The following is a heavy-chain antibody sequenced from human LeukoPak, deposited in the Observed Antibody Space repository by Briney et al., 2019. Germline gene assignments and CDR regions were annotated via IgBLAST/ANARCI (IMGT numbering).Heavy chain of an antibody. J-gene: IGHJ4*02. CDR2: IYHSGST. CDR3: ARVRYYDFWSGYYTYYFDY. D-gene: IGHD3-3*01. CDR1: GYSISSGYY. Sequence: KTSETLSLTCTVSGYSISSGYYWGWIRQPPGKGLEWIGSIYHSGSTYYNPSLKSRVTISVDTSKNQLSLKLSSVTAADTAVYYCARVRYYDFWSGYYTYYFDYWGQGTLVTVSS. V-gene: IGHV4-38-2*02.